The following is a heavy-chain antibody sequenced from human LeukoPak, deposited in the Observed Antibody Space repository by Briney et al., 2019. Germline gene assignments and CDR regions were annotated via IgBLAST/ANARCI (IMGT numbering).Heavy chain of an antibody. V-gene: IGHV3-15*01. CDR2: MKSIVDGGTT. Sequence: RSLRLSCAGTGFIFSNAWMGWVRQAPGKGLEWVGRMKSIVDGGTTDYAATVKGRFTISRDDSKTTLYLQMHSLKTEDTAVYYCITDKPYRGLRSFDYWGQETLVTVSS. J-gene: IGHJ4*02. CDR1: GFIFSNAW. D-gene: IGHD1-26*01. CDR3: ITDKPYRGLRSFDY.